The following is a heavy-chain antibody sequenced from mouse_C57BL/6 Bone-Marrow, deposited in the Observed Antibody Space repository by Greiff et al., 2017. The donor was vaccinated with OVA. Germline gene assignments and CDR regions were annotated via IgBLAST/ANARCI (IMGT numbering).Heavy chain of an antibody. CDR3: TLGWFAY. Sequence: EVQLQESGAELVRPGASVKLSCTASGFNIKDDYMHWVKQRPEQGLEWIGWIDPENGDTEYASKFQGKATITADTASNTAYLQLSSLTSEDTAVYYCTLGWFAYWGQGTLVTVSA. V-gene: IGHV14-4*01. CDR1: GFNIKDDY. CDR2: IDPENGDT. J-gene: IGHJ3*01. D-gene: IGHD3-1*01.